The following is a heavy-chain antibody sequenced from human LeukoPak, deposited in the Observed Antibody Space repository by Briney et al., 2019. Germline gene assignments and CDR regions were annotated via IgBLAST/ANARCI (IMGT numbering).Heavy chain of an antibody. Sequence: SETLSLTCAVSGGSISSSSYYWGWIRQRPGKGLEWIGSIYYSGSTHYNPSLKSRVTISVDTSKNQFSLKLSSVTAADTAVYYCARLGIGLLDYWGQGTLVTVSS. D-gene: IGHD2-21*02. J-gene: IGHJ4*02. CDR3: ARLGIGLLDY. CDR2: IYYSGST. CDR1: GGSISSSSYY. V-gene: IGHV4-39*01.